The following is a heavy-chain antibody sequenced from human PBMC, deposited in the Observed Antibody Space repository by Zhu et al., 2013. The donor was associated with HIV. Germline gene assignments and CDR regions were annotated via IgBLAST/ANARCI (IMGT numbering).Heavy chain of an antibody. CDR3: ASYPIAREDIVVVPAAMPLTASDRS. J-gene: IGHJ4*02. CDR2: IIPIFGTA. CDR1: GGTFSSYA. V-gene: IGHV1-69*01. D-gene: IGHD2-2*01. Sequence: QVQLVQSGAEVKKPGSSVKVSCKASGGTFSSYAISWVRQAPGQGLEWMGGIIPIFGTANYAQKFQGRVTITADESTSTAYMELSSLRSEDTAVYYCASYPIAREDIVVVPAAMPLTASDRSWGQGTLVTVSS.